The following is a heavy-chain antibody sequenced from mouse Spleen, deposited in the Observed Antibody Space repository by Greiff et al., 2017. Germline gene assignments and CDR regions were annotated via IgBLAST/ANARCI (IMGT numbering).Heavy chain of an antibody. V-gene: IGHV5-17*01. D-gene: IGHD2-14*01. J-gene: IGHJ2*01. CDR2: ISSGSSTI. CDR3: ARKVYYRSDYFDY. Sequence: DVKLVESGGGLVKPGGSLKLSCAASGFTFSDYGMHWVRQAPEKGLEWVAYISSGSSTIYYADTVKGRFTISRDNAKNTLFLQMTSLRSEDTAMYYCARKVYYRSDYFDYWGQGTTLTVSS. CDR1: GFTFSDYG.